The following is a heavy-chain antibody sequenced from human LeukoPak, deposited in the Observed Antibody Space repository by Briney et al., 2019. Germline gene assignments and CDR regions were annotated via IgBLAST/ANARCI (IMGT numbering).Heavy chain of an antibody. J-gene: IGHJ4*02. Sequence: GASLRLSCAASGFTFSSYAMSWVRQAPGKGLEWVSAISGSGGSTYYADSVKGRFTISRDNSKNTLYLQMNSLRAEDTAVYYCAKDRRGGLQSNFDYWGQGTLVTVSS. CDR3: AKDRRGGLQSNFDY. D-gene: IGHD5-24*01. CDR2: ISGSGGST. V-gene: IGHV3-23*01. CDR1: GFTFSSYA.